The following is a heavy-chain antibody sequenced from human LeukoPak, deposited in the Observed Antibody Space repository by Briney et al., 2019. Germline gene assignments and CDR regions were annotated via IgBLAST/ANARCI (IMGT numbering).Heavy chain of an antibody. J-gene: IGHJ5*02. D-gene: IGHD6-13*01. CDR1: GGSISSSNW. CDR2: IYHSGST. Sequence: SETLSLTCAVSGGSISSSNWWSWVRQPPGKGLEWIGEIYHSGSTNYNPSLKSRVTISVDKSKNQFSLKLSSVTAADTAVYYCARDYPPGSSWYRWFDPWGQGTLVTVSS. CDR3: ARDYPPGSSWYRWFDP. V-gene: IGHV4-4*02.